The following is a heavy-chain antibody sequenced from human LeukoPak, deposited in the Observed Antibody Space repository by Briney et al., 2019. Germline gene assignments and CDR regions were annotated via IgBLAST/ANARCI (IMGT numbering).Heavy chain of an antibody. Sequence: GRALRLSCSASGFTFKDYAMHWVRQAPGLGLEWVVVIASDGRTTYYADSVSGRFTIYRDNSNNALSLQMNSLSADDTAVYYCARAAEASCSGTSCYRYFHHWGQGTLVIVSS. CDR1: GFTFKDYA. J-gene: IGHJ1*01. V-gene: IGHV3-30*04. CDR3: ARAAEASCSGTSCYRYFHH. CDR2: IASDGRTT. D-gene: IGHD2-2*01.